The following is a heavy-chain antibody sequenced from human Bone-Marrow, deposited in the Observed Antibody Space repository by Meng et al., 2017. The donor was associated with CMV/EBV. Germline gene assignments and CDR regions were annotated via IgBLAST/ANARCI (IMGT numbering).Heavy chain of an antibody. Sequence: GESLKISCAASGLTFSMYWMSWVRQAPGKGLEWVANIKEDGSEKNYVDSVKGRFTISRDNAKNSLYLQMNSLRAEDTAVYYCAKNIYGSGAWGMDVWGQGTTVTVSS. V-gene: IGHV3-7*01. CDR2: IKEDGSEK. CDR3: AKNIYGSGAWGMDV. CDR1: GLTFSMYW. J-gene: IGHJ6*02. D-gene: IGHD3-10*01.